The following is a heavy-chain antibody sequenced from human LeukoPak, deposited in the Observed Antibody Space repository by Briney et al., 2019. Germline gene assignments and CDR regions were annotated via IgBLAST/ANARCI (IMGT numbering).Heavy chain of an antibody. CDR2: INPGGSSI. J-gene: IGHJ3*02. CDR1: GFTFSSYW. D-gene: IGHD1-20*01. CDR3: ARAPLISGYAFDI. V-gene: IGHV3-74*01. Sequence: PGGSLRLSCAASGFTFSSYWMHWARQVPGKGLVWVARINPGGSSITYADSVKGRFTISRDNAKNSLYLQMNSLRAEDTAVYYCARAPLISGYAFDIWGQGTMVTVSS.